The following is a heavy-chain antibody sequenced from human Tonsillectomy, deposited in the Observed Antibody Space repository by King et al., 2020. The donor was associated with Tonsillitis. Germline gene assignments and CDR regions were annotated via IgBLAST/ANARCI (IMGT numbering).Heavy chain of an antibody. J-gene: IGHJ4*02. CDR3: TTGLFSGYANFFDF. CDR1: GFTFSNAW. V-gene: IGHV3-15*01. CDR2: IKSETDGGTS. Sequence: VKLVESGGGLVKPGGSLRLSCAASGFTFSNAWMSWVRQAPGKGLEWVGRIKSETDGGTSDYAAPVKGRFTISRDDSKNTLYLQMNSLKTEDTAVYYSTTGLFSGYANFFDFWGQGTLVTVSS. D-gene: IGHD5-12*01.